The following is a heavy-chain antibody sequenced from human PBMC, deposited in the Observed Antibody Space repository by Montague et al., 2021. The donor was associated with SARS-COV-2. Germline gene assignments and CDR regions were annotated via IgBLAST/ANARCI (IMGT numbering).Heavy chain of an antibody. CDR1: GGSISSSSYY. V-gene: IGHV4-39*07. D-gene: IGHD6-13*01. Sequence: SKTLSLTCTVSGGSISSSSYYWGWIRQPPGKGLEWIGSIYYSGXTXYXXXXKXRVTISVDTSKNQFSLKLSSVTAADTAVYYCARVGRQQLVRLSGMDVWGQGTTVAVCS. J-gene: IGHJ6*02. CDR2: IYYSGXT. CDR3: ARVGRQQLVRLSGMDV.